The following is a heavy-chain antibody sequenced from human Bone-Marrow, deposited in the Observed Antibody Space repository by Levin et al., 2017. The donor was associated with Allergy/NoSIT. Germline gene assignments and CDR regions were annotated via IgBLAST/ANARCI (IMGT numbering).Heavy chain of an antibody. D-gene: IGHD4-23*01. J-gene: IGHJ6*03. V-gene: IGHV5-51*01. Sequence: RGESLKISCKGSGYRFTSYWIGWVRQMPGKGLEWMGIIYPSDSDSRYSPSFQGQVTISADKSTSTAYLQWSSLKASDTAIYYCARRGKDSYYYYMDVWGKGTTVIVSS. CDR2: IYPSDSDS. CDR3: ARRGKDSYYYYMDV. CDR1: GYRFTSYW.